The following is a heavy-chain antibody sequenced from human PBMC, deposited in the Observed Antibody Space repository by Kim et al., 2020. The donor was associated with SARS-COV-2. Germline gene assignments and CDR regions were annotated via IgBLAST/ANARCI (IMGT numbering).Heavy chain of an antibody. Sequence: SETLSLTCTVSGGSISSSSYYWGWIRQPPGKGLEWIGSIYYSGSTYYNPSLKSRVTISVDTSKNQFSLKLSSVTAADTAVYYCARLRMDIVVLENWFDPWGQGTLVTVSS. V-gene: IGHV4-39*01. D-gene: IGHD2-2*03. CDR2: IYYSGST. CDR1: GGSISSSSYY. J-gene: IGHJ5*02. CDR3: ARLRMDIVVLENWFDP.